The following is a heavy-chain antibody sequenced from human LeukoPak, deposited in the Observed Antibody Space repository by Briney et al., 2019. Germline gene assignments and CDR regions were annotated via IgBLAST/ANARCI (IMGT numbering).Heavy chain of an antibody. J-gene: IGHJ5*02. CDR2: INPNSGGT. CDR3: ARVNTVVSWFDP. D-gene: IGHD2-2*02. V-gene: IGHV1-2*02. CDR1: GYTFTDHY. Sequence: ASVKVSCKASGYTFTDHYIYWVRQAPGQGLEWMGWINPNSGGTKYAQKFQGRVTMTRDTSTSTAYMELSRLRSDDTAIYYCARVNTVVSWFDPWGQGTLVTVSS.